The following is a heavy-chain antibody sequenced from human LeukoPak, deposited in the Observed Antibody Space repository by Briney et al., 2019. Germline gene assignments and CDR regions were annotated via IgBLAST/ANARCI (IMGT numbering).Heavy chain of an antibody. Sequence: PSETLSLTCAVYGGSFSGYYWSWIRQPPGKGLEWIGEINHSGSTNYNPSLKSRVTISVDTSKNQFSLKLSSVTAADTAVYYCARNLGSRDRFDPWGQGTLVTVSS. CDR1: GGSFSGYY. CDR2: INHSGST. V-gene: IGHV4-34*01. D-gene: IGHD3-10*01. J-gene: IGHJ5*02. CDR3: ARNLGSRDRFDP.